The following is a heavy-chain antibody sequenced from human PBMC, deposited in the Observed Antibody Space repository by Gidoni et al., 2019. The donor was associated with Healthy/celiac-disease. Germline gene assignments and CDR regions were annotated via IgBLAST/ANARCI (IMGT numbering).Heavy chain of an antibody. CDR2: ISGSGGST. CDR3: AKDRMRRSYYFDY. Sequence: EVQLLESGGGLVQPGGSLRLSCAASGFTFSSYAMRWVRQAPGKGLEGVSAISGSGGSTYYADSGKGRFTISRDNSKNTLYLQMNSLRAEDTAVYYCAKDRMRRSYYFDYWGQGTLVTVSA. CDR1: GFTFSSYA. V-gene: IGHV3-23*01. J-gene: IGHJ4*01.